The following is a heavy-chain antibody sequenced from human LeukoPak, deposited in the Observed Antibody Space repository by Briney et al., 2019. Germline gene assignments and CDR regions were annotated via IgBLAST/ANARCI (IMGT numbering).Heavy chain of an antibody. Sequence: SETLSLTCAVYGGSFSGYYWSWIRQPPGKGLEWIGEINHSGSTNYNPSLKSRVTISVDTSKNQFSLKLSSVTAADTAVYYCARCNPTRGYNWFDPWGQGTLVTVSS. V-gene: IGHV4-34*01. J-gene: IGHJ5*02. CDR2: INHSGST. CDR3: ARCNPTRGYNWFDP. CDR1: GGSFSGYY.